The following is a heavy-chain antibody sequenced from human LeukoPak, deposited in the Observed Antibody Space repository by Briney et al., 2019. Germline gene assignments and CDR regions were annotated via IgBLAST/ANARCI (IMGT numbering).Heavy chain of an antibody. D-gene: IGHD3-22*01. CDR2: INSDGINT. Sequence: GGSRKLSCEASGFTFSNYWMHWVRQAPGKGLVWVSRINSDGINTSYADSVKGRFTISRDNAKNTLNLQMNSLRAEDTAVYYCARDLGEYYDTSDNWFDPWGQGTLVTVSS. CDR1: GFTFSNYW. J-gene: IGHJ5*02. V-gene: IGHV3-74*01. CDR3: ARDLGEYYDTSDNWFDP.